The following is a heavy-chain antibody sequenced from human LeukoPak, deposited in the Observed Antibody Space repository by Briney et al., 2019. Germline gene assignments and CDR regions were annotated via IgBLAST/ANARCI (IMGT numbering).Heavy chain of an antibody. CDR1: GYTFTSYD. Sequence: GASVKVSCKASGYTFTSYDINWVRQATGQGLEWMGWMNPNSGNTGYAQKFQGRVTITRNTSISTAYMELSSLRSEDTAVYYCARGGTIFGVAPSDYWGQGTLVTVSS. CDR3: ARGGTIFGVAPSDY. D-gene: IGHD3-3*01. J-gene: IGHJ4*02. CDR2: MNPNSGNT. V-gene: IGHV1-8*03.